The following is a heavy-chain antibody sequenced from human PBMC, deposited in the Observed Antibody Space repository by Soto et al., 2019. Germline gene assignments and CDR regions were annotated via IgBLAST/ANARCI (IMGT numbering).Heavy chain of an antibody. CDR3: ARMTTNDAFDI. D-gene: IGHD4-17*01. J-gene: IGHJ3*02. V-gene: IGHV4-31*03. Sequence: TPFPPRTVPCGSIHRGGFYLSRTRQHPGKGLEWIGYIYYSGSTYYNPSLKSRVTISVDTSKNQFSLKLSSVTAADTAVYYCARMTTNDAFDIWGQGTMVTVSS. CDR2: IYYSGST. CDR1: CGSIHRGGFY.